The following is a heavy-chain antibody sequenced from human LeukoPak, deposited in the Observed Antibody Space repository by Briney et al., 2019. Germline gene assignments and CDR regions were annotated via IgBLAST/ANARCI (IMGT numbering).Heavy chain of an antibody. CDR1: GGSISSYY. V-gene: IGHV4-59*01. CDR3: ARGSHGSSGYSYYYYYMDV. D-gene: IGHD3-22*01. Sequence: SETLSLTCTASGGSISSYYWSWIRQPPGKGLEWIGYIYYSGSTNYNPSLKSRVTISVDTSKNQFSLKLSSVTAADTAVYYCARGSHGSSGYSYYYYYMDVWGKGTTVTVSS. CDR2: IYYSGST. J-gene: IGHJ6*03.